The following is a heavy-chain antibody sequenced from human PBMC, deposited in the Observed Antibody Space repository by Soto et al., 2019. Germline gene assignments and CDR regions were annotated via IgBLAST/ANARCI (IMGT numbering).Heavy chain of an antibody. CDR2: IWYDGSNK. Sequence: PGGSLRLSCAASGFTFSSYGMHWVRQAPGKGLEWVAVIWYDGSNKYYADSVKGRFTISRDNSKNTLYLQMNSLRAEDTAVYYCARAFRPKVVVPADLITYYYYYMDVWGKGTTVTVSS. D-gene: IGHD2-2*01. V-gene: IGHV3-33*01. J-gene: IGHJ6*03. CDR1: GFTFSSYG. CDR3: ARAFRPKVVVPADLITYYYYYMDV.